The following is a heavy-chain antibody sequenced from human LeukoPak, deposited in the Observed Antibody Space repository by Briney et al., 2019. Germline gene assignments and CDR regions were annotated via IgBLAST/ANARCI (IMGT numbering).Heavy chain of an antibody. V-gene: IGHV1-24*01. CDR1: GYTLTELS. Sequence: ASVKVSCKVSGYTLTELSMHWVRQAPGKGFEWMGGFDPEDGETIYAQKFQGRVTMTEDTSTDTANMELSSLRSEDTAVYYCATWRIAVAGPSFDYWGQGTLVTVSS. J-gene: IGHJ4*02. CDR3: ATWRIAVAGPSFDY. D-gene: IGHD6-19*01. CDR2: FDPEDGET.